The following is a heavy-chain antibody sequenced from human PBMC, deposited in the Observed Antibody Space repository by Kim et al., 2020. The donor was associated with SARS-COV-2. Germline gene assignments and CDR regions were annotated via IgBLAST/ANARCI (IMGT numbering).Heavy chain of an antibody. J-gene: IGHJ4*02. CDR1: GGSFSGYY. CDR2: INHSGST. V-gene: IGHV4-34*01. CDR3: ASSKGDY. Sequence: SETLSLTCAVYGGSFSGYYWSWIRQPPGKGLEWIGEINHSGSTNYNPSLKSRVTISVDTSKNQFSLKLSSVTAADTAVYYCASSKGDYWGQGTLVTVSS.